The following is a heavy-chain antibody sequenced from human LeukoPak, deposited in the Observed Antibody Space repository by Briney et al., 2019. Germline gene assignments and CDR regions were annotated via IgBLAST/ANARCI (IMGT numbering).Heavy chain of an antibody. CDR2: IYYSGST. CDR3: ARYSGYDRHFDY. J-gene: IGHJ4*02. V-gene: IGHV4-31*03. Sequence: SETLSLTCTVSGGSISSGGYYWSWIRQHPGKGLEWIGYIYYSGSTYYNPSLKSRVTLSVDTSKNQFSLKLSSVTAADTAVYYCARYSGYDRHFDYWGQGTLVTVSS. D-gene: IGHD5-12*01. CDR1: GGSISSGGYY.